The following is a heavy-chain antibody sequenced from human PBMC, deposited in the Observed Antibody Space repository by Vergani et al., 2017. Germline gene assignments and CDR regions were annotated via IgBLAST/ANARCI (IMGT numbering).Heavy chain of an antibody. Sequence: QLQLQESGPGLVKPSETLSLTCTVSGGSISSSSYYWGWIRQPPGKGLEWIGSIYYSGSTYYNPSLKSRVTISVDTAKNQFSLKLSSVTAADTAVYYCARRAMAGTRENNYYYGMDVWGQGTTVTVSS. D-gene: IGHD6-19*01. CDR1: GGSISSSSYY. J-gene: IGHJ6*02. CDR2: IYYSGST. CDR3: ARRAMAGTRENNYYYGMDV. V-gene: IGHV4-39*07.